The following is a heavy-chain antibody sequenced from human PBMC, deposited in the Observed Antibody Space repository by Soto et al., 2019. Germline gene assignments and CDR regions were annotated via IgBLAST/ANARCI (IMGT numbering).Heavy chain of an antibody. V-gene: IGHV1-24*01. J-gene: IGHJ3*02. CDR2: FHPEVGEA. Sequence: QVQLVQSGAEVRKPGASVRVSCKVSGYSLSELSMHWVRQPPGKGLEWMGSFHPEVGEAIYSDNFQGKLTMTEDRPSDTLYLGLSSLRSEDTAVYYCVADVFYGHGDYEGADALDIWGPGTVVTVSS. CDR3: VADVFYGHGDYEGADALDI. CDR1: GYSLSELS. D-gene: IGHD4-17*01.